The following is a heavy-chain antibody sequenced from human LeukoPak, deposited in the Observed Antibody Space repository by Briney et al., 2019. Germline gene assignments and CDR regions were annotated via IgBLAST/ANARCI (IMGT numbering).Heavy chain of an antibody. V-gene: IGHV3-64*01. Sequence: GGSLRLSCAASGLTFSSYAMHWVRQAPGKGLEYVSAISNNGGSTYYANSVKGRFTISRDNSKNTLYLQMGSLRAEDMAVYYCARVLRVGGYDYWGQGTLVTVSS. D-gene: IGHD3-16*01. CDR1: GLTFSSYA. J-gene: IGHJ4*02. CDR3: ARVLRVGGYDY. CDR2: ISNNGGST.